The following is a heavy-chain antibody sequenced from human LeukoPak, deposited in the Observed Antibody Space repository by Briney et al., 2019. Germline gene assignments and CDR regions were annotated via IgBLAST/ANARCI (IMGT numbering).Heavy chain of an antibody. D-gene: IGHD3-3*02. Sequence: ASVKVSCKASGYTFTSYYMHWVRQAPGQGLEWMGGIIPIFGTANYAQKFQGRVTITADESTSTAYMELSSLRSEDTAVYYCARAQRSSFLEWFKDAFDIWGQGTMVTVSS. CDR1: GYTFTSYY. CDR3: ARAQRSSFLEWFKDAFDI. V-gene: IGHV1-69*13. CDR2: IIPIFGTA. J-gene: IGHJ3*02.